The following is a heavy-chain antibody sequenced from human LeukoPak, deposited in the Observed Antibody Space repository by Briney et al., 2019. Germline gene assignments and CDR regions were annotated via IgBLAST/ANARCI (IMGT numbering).Heavy chain of an antibody. Sequence: SQTLSLTCAISGDSVSSNSAAWNWIRQSPSRGLEWLGRTYYRSKWYNDYAVSVKSRITISPDTSKNQFSLQLNSLTPEDTALYYCARDPLREYSYAWAFDIWGQGTMVTVSS. CDR3: ARDPLREYSYAWAFDI. CDR1: GDSVSSNSAA. CDR2: TYYRSKWYN. V-gene: IGHV6-1*01. D-gene: IGHD5-18*01. J-gene: IGHJ3*02.